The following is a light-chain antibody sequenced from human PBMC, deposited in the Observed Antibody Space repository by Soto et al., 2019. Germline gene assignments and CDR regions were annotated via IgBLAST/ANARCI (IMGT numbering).Light chain of an antibody. Sequence: EIVLTQSPATLSLSPGGSATLSCRASQSVSLSLAWYQQKPGQPPRLLIFDASNRAAGVPARFSGSGSGTEFTLTINSLQPDDFATDDCQQYDSYYTFGQGTKVDIK. J-gene: IGKJ2*01. V-gene: IGKV3-11*01. CDR2: DAS. CDR3: QQYDSYYT. CDR1: QSVSLS.